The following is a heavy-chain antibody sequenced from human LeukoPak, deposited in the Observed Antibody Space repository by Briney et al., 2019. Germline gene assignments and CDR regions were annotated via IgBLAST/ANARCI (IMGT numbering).Heavy chain of an antibody. CDR2: IYYTGSI. D-gene: IGHD2-8*01. CDR1: RGSVSSSTYC. CDR3: TAEKNGSPHY. V-gene: IGHV4-39*07. Sequence: SETLSLTCTVARGSVSSSTYCWGWVRQPRGKGLEGIASIYYTGSIYYNPTLKRRFTISLEMAKNTCFLTMTSVTAADTAVYFCTAEKNGSPHYWGQGTQVTVSS. J-gene: IGHJ4*02.